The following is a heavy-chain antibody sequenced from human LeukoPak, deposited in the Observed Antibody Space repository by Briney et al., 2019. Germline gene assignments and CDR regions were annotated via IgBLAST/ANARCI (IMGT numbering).Heavy chain of an antibody. CDR1: GFTFSDHC. V-gene: IGHV3-69-1*02. D-gene: IGHD4-11*01. CDR2: ICATI. J-gene: IGHJ4*02. Sequence: PGGSLRLSCEVSGFTFSDHCMNWVRRAPGKGLEWVAYICATISYADSVRGRFTISRDNAKRSLYLEMNSLRDEDTAFYYCVRDYDYNFDYWGQGALVTVSS. CDR3: VRDYDYNFDY.